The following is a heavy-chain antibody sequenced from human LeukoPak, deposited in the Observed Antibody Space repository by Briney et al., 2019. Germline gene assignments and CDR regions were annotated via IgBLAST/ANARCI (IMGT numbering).Heavy chain of an antibody. CDR3: AGDYSGSYYWYY. CDR1: GFTFSSYW. D-gene: IGHD1-26*01. V-gene: IGHV3-74*01. CDR2: TNSDGSST. Sequence: PGGSLRLSCAASGFTFSSYWMHWVRQAPGKGLVWVSRTNSDGSSTSYADSVKGRFTISRDNAKNTLYLQMNSLRAEDTAVYYCAGDYSGSYYWYYWGQGTLVTVSS. J-gene: IGHJ4*02.